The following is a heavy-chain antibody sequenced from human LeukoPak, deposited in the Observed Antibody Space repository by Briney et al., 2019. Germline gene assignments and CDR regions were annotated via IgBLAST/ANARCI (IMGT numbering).Heavy chain of an antibody. Sequence: GGSLRLSCAASGFTVSKNYYMNWVRQAPGKGLEWVSVIYSAGSTYYADSVKGRFTISRDNSKNTLYLQMSSLRAEDTAVYYCVKDVHTAMLRVLDYWGQGALVTVSS. D-gene: IGHD5-18*01. CDR3: VKDVHTAMLRVLDY. J-gene: IGHJ4*02. V-gene: IGHV3-53*05. CDR1: GFTVSKNY. CDR2: IYSAGST.